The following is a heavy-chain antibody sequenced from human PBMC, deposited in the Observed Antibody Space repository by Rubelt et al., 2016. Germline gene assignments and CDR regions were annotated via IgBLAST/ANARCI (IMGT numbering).Heavy chain of an antibody. Sequence: GQGLEWMGRIIPILGIANYAQTFQGRVTITADKSTSTAYMELSGLRSEDTAVYYCARSSGSNYFDYWGQGTLVTVSS. CDR3: ARSSGSNYFDY. D-gene: IGHD6-25*01. V-gene: IGHV1-69*02. CDR2: IIPILGIA. J-gene: IGHJ4*02.